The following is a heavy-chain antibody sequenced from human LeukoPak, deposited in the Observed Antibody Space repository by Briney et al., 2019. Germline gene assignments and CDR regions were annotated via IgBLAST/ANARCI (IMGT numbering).Heavy chain of an antibody. CDR3: ASSGIVATIGTFDY. V-gene: IGHV4-61*10. CDR1: GGSISSGSYY. CDR2: IYYSGST. Sequence: PSETLSLTCTVSGGSISSGSYYWSWIRQPAGKGLEWIGYIYYSGSTNYNPSLKSRVTISVDTSKNQFSLKLSSVTAADTAVYYCASSGIVATIGTFDYWGQGTLVTVSS. J-gene: IGHJ4*02. D-gene: IGHD5-12*01.